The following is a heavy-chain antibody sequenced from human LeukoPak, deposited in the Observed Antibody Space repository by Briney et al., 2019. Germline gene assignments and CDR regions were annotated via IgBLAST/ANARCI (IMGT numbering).Heavy chain of an antibody. CDR3: ARVTGDSSGYAYFDY. CDR2: IKQDGSEK. V-gene: IGHV3-7*01. J-gene: IGHJ4*02. D-gene: IGHD3-22*01. Sequence: PGGSLRLSRAASGFTFSSYWMSWVRQAPGKGLEWVANIKQDGSEKYYVDSVKGRFTISRDNAKNSLYLQMNSLRAEDTAVYYCARVTGDSSGYAYFDYWGQGTLVTVSS. CDR1: GFTFSSYW.